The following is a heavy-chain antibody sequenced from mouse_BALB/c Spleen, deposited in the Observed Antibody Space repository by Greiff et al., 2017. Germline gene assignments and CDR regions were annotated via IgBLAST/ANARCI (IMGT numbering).Heavy chain of an antibody. CDR3: ARQGLNWDYAMDY. CDR2: IWSDGST. V-gene: IGHV2-6-2*01. CDR1: GFSLTSYG. J-gene: IGHJ4*01. D-gene: IGHD4-1*01. Sequence: VQRVESGPDLVAPSQSLSITCTVSGFSLTSYGVHWVRQPPGKGLEWLVVIWSDGSTTYNSALKSRLSISKDNSKSQVFLKMNSLQTDDTAMYYCARQGLNWDYAMDYWGQGTSVTVSS.